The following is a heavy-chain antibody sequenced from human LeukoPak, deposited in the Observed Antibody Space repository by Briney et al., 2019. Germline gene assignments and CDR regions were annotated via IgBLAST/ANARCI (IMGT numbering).Heavy chain of an antibody. J-gene: IGHJ4*02. CDR2: INTNTGNP. Sequence: ASVKVSCKASEYTFTSYAMNWVRQAPGQGLEWMGWINTNTGNPTYAQGFTGRFVFSLGSSVSTAYLQISSLKTEDTAVYYCARALGSSYSNFDYWGQGTLVTVSS. CDR3: ARALGSSYSNFDY. D-gene: IGHD6-13*01. CDR1: EYTFTSYA. V-gene: IGHV7-4-1*02.